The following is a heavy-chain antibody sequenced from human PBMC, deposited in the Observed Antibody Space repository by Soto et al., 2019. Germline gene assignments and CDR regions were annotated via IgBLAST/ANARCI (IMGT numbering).Heavy chain of an antibody. Sequence: QVQLVQSGAEVKTPGASVKVSCKASGYTFTKYDMNSVRQAPGQGLEWMGWMNPTSGNTGYAQKFQGRLTMTWDTAIGIAHMELSSLRNEDTAVYYCARSDGHTFNWLDAWGQGTLVTVSA. CDR1: GYTFTKYD. J-gene: IGHJ5*02. D-gene: IGHD2-21*01. CDR3: ARSDGHTFNWLDA. CDR2: MNPTSGNT. V-gene: IGHV1-8*01.